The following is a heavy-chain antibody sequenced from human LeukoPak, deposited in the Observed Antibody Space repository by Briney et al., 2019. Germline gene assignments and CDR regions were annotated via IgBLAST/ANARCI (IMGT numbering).Heavy chain of an antibody. CDR3: ARDLTETQWLGDY. CDR2: IYYSGST. V-gene: IGHV4-59*01. D-gene: IGHD5-12*01. J-gene: IGHJ4*02. Sequence: PSETLSLTYTVSGGSISSYYWSWIRQPPGKGLEWIGYIYYSGSTNYNPSLKSRVTISVDMSKNQFSLKLSSVTAADTAVYYCARDLTETQWLGDYWGQGTLVTVS. CDR1: GGSISSYY.